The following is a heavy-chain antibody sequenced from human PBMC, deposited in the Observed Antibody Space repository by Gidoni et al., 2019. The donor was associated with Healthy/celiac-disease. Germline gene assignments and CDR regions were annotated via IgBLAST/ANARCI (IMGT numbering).Heavy chain of an antibody. CDR2: ISSSSSYI. D-gene: IGHD4-17*01. V-gene: IGHV3-21*01. Sequence: EVQLVESGGGLVKPGGSLRLSCAASGFTFSSYSMNWVRQAPGKGLEWVSSISSSSSYIYYADSVKGRFTISRDNAKNSLYLQMNSLRAEDTAVYYCARDGKNYGDYRGVDYWGQGTLVTVSS. CDR3: ARDGKNYGDYRGVDY. J-gene: IGHJ4*02. CDR1: GFTFSSYS.